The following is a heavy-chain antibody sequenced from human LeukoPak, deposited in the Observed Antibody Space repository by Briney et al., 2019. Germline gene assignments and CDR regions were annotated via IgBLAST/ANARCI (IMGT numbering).Heavy chain of an antibody. CDR2: IWYDGSNK. J-gene: IGHJ3*02. D-gene: IGHD1-1*01. V-gene: IGHV3-33*01. Sequence: PGRSLRHSCAASGFTFSSYGMHWVRQAPGKGLEWVAVIWYDGSNKYYADSVKGRFTISRDNSKNTLYLQMNSLRAEDTAVYYCARQYWNPPPLDAFDIWGQGTMVTVSS. CDR1: GFTFSSYG. CDR3: ARQYWNPPPLDAFDI.